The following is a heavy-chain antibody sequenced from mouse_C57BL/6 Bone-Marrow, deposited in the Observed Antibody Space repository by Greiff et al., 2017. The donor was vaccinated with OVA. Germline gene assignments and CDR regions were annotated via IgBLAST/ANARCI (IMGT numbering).Heavy chain of an antibody. V-gene: IGHV1-82*01. CDR2: IYPGDGDT. Sequence: VQLQQSGPELVKPGASVKISCKAPGYAFSNSWMNWVKQRPGQGLEWIGRIYPGDGDTNYNGKFKGKATLTADKSSSTAYMQLSSLTSEDSAVYVCARSDDYPYYAMDDWGQGTSVTVSS. CDR1: GYAFSNSW. J-gene: IGHJ4*01. CDR3: ARSDDYPYYAMDD. D-gene: IGHD2-4*01.